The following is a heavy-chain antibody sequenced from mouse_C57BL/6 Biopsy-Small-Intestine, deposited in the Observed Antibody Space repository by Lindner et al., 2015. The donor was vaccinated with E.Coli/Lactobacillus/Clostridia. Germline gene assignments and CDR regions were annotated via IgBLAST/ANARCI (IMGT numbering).Heavy chain of an antibody. CDR3: ARQYYGSGSGYFDV. CDR1: GYTFTSFG. D-gene: IGHD1-1*01. CDR2: IYPGSNNT. Sequence: VQLQESGAELARPGASVKLSCKASGYTFTSFGLSWVKQRTGQGLEWIGEIYPGSNNTYCNENFKGKATLTADKSSSTAYMDLRRLTSEDSAVYFCARQYYGSGSGYFDVWGSGTTVTVSS. V-gene: IGHV1-81*01. J-gene: IGHJ1*01.